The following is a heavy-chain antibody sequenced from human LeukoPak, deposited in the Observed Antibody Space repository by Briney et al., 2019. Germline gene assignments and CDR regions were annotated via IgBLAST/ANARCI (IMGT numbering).Heavy chain of an antibody. J-gene: IGHJ1*01. CDR1: GFTFSSYW. D-gene: IGHD3-22*01. CDR3: ARAPAEIGGYYPEYFRH. Sequence: GGSLRLSCAASGFTFSSYWMHWVRQAPGKGLVWVSRIKSDGSTNYADSVKGRFTISRDNAKNTVSLQMNSLRAEDTGVYYCARAPAEIGGYYPEYFRHWGQGTLVTVSS. V-gene: IGHV3-74*01. CDR2: IKSDGST.